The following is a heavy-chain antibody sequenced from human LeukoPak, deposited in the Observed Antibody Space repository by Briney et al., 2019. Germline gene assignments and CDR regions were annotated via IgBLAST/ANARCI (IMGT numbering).Heavy chain of an antibody. CDR3: AISPRWFYGAAGQFDY. D-gene: IGHD6-13*01. Sequence: PGGSLRLSCAASGFTFSSYSMNWVRQAPGKGLEWVSSISSSSSYIYYADSVKGRFTISRDNAKNSLYLQMNSLRAEDTAVYYCAISPRWFYGAAGQFDYWGQGTLVTVSS. V-gene: IGHV3-21*01. J-gene: IGHJ4*02. CDR2: ISSSSSYI. CDR1: GFTFSSYS.